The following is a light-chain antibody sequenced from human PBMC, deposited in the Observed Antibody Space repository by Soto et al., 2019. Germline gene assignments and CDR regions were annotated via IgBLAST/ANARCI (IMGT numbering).Light chain of an antibody. CDR3: QSYDSDLSVV. CDR2: ENN. V-gene: IGLV1-40*01. Sequence: QSVLTQPPSVSGAPGQRVTIYCTGTSSNIGAGHGVQWYQQPPGTAPKLLIYENNFRPSGVSVRFSGSKSGASASLAITGLQAEDEGDYYCQSYDSDLSVVFGGGTKLTVL. J-gene: IGLJ2*01. CDR1: SSNIGAGHG.